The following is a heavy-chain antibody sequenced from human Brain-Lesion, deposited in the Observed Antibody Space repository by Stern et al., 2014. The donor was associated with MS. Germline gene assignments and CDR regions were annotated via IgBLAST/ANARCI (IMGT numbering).Heavy chain of an antibody. Sequence: EVQLVQSGGDLVQPGRSLSLSCAAFGFTFDDYAMHWVRHAPGKGLEWFAGISWNSGTIGYAASLKGRFTTSTDNAKSSLYSHLNSLRPEDTALYYCARDITGSSAYFAYWGQGTLVTVSS. V-gene: IGHV3-9*01. CDR1: GFTFDDYA. J-gene: IGHJ4*02. CDR3: ARDITGSSAYFAY. D-gene: IGHD1-14*01. CDR2: ISWNSGTI.